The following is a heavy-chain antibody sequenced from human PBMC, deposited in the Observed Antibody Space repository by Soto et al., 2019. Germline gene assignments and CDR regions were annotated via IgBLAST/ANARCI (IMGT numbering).Heavy chain of an antibody. J-gene: IGHJ4*02. Sequence: EVQLVESGGGLVQPGGSLRLSCAASGFTFSSYAMHWVRQAPGKGLEYVSAISSYGGSTYYANSVKGRFTISRDNSKSTLYLQMGSLRAEDMAVYYCARDPHSSGYYSFDYWGQGTLVTVSS. D-gene: IGHD3-22*01. CDR1: GFTFSSYA. CDR2: ISSYGGST. CDR3: ARDPHSSGYYSFDY. V-gene: IGHV3-64*01.